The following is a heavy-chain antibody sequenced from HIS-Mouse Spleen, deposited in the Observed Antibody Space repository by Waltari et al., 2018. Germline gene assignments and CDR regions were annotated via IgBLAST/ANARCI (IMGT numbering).Heavy chain of an antibody. CDR1: GFTFSSYA. V-gene: IGHV3-30*04. Sequence: QVQLVESGGGVVQPGRSLRLSCAASGFTFSSYAMHWVRQAPGKGLGWVAVISYDGSNKYSADSVKGRFTISRDNSKNTLYLQMNSLRAEDTAVYYCARGPGIAAAGTSYFDYWGQGTLVTVSS. D-gene: IGHD6-13*01. J-gene: IGHJ4*02. CDR2: ISYDGSNK. CDR3: ARGPGIAAAGTSYFDY.